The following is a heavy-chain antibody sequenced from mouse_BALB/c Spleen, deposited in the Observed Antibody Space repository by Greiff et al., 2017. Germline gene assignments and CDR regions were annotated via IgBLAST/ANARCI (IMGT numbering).Heavy chain of an antibody. CDR1: GFTFSSYG. V-gene: IGHV2-3*01. J-gene: IGHJ4*01. CDR2: IWGDGST. Sequence: VQGVESGGDLVKPGGSLKLSCAASGFTFSSYGMSWVRQPPGKGLEWLGVIWGDGSTNYHSALISRLSISKDNSKSQVFLKLNSLQTDDTATYYCAKPEVDGYYAMDYWGQGTSVTVSS. D-gene: IGHD2-3*01. CDR3: AKPEVDGYYAMDY.